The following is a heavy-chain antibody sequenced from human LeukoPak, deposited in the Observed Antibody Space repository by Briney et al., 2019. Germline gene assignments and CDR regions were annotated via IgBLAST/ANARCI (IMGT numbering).Heavy chain of an antibody. CDR3: ARGGRNVYNYGYLNY. CDR2: ICTSGST. V-gene: IGHV4-4*07. CDR1: GGSIINYY. Sequence: SETLSLTCTVSGGSIINYYWSWIRQPAGKGLEWIGRICTSGSTNYNPSLKSRVSMSVDTSKTQFSLNLSSVTAADTAVYYCARGGRNVYNYGYLNYWGQGTLVTVSS. D-gene: IGHD5-18*01. J-gene: IGHJ4*02.